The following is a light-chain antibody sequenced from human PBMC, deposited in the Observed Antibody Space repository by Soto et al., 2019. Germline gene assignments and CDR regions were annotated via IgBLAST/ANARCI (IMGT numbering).Light chain of an antibody. CDR2: SNN. CDR3: AAWDDTLNGVV. J-gene: IGLJ2*01. CDR1: SSNIGSNT. V-gene: IGLV1-44*01. Sequence: QPVLTQPPSASGTPGQRVTISCSGGSSNIGSNTVNWYQQLPGTAPNLLIYSNNQRPSGVPDRFSGSKSGTSASLAISGLQSEYEADYYCAAWDDTLNGVVFGGGTKLTVL.